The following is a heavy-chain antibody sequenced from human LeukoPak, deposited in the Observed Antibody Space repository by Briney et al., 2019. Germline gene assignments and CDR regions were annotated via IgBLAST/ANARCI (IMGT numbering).Heavy chain of an antibody. CDR1: GFTFSTYW. CDR3: AKGSGGDYFPYYYYYGMDV. Sequence: PGGSLRLSCAASGFTFSTYWMSWVRQAPGKGLEWVANIKQDGSEKYYVDSVKGRFTISRDNSKNTLYLQMNSLRAEDTAVYYCAKGSGGDYFPYYYYYGMDVWGQGTTVTVSS. D-gene: IGHD4-17*01. V-gene: IGHV3-7*04. CDR2: IKQDGSEK. J-gene: IGHJ6*02.